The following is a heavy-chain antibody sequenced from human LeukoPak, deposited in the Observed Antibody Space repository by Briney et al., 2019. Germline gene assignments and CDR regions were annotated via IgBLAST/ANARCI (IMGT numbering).Heavy chain of an antibody. Sequence: GGSLRLSCAASGFTFSNYWIHWVRQAPGKGLVWVSRINPAGNYANYADSVKGRFTISRDNAKNTVYLQMNSLRDEDTAVYYCARAVESGELGFDYWGQGTLVTVSS. J-gene: IGHJ4*02. CDR2: INPAGNYA. D-gene: IGHD7-27*01. CDR1: GFTFSNYW. V-gene: IGHV3-74*01. CDR3: ARAVESGELGFDY.